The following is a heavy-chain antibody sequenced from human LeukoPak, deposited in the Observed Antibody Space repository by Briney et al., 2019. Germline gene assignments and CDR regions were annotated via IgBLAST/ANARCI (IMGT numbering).Heavy chain of an antibody. J-gene: IGHJ4*02. CDR3: ARDQLPHTTYSSIPY. CDR1: GYTFTSYG. CDR2: ISAYNGNT. V-gene: IGHV1-18*01. D-gene: IGHD6-13*01. Sequence: ASVKVSCKASGYTFTSYGISWVQQAPGQGLEWMGWISAYNGNTNYAQKLQGRVTMTTDTSTSTAYMELRSLRSDDTAVYYCARDQLPHTTYSSIPYWGQGTLVTVSS.